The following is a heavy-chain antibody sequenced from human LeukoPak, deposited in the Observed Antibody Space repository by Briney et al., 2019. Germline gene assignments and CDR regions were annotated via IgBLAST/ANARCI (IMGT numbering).Heavy chain of an antibody. CDR3: VTHVGSRWSNNRFDP. CDR2: VSRFGGTT. V-gene: IGHV3-23*01. CDR1: VVTFDSYA. J-gene: IGHJ5*02. Sequence: PGGSLRLSCAASVVTFDSYAMSWVRQAPGKGLEWVSSVSRFGGTTYYADSAKGRFTISRDNSNNTVYLQMNSLRAGDTALYYCVTHVGSRWSNNRFDPWGQGTLVTVS. D-gene: IGHD6-13*01.